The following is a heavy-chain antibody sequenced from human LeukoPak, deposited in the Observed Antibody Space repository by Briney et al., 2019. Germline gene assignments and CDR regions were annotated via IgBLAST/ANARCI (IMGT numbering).Heavy chain of an antibody. CDR3: ARGPLWFGELHPTRYNWFDP. V-gene: IGHV1-69*06. CDR2: IIPIFGTA. Sequence: GSSVKVSCKASGGTFSSYAISWVRQAPGQGLEWMGGIIPIFGTANYAQKFQGRVTITADKSTSTAYVELSSLRSEDTAVYYCARGPLWFGELHPTRYNWFDPWGQGTLVTVSS. D-gene: IGHD3-10*01. CDR1: GGTFSSYA. J-gene: IGHJ5*02.